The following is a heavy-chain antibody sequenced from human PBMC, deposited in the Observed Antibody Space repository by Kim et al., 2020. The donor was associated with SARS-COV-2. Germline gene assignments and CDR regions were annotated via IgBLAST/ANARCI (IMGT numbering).Heavy chain of an antibody. CDR3: ARARYHCSSTSCYLMYAFDI. V-gene: IGHV1-69*13. J-gene: IGHJ3*02. Sequence: SVKVSCKASGGTFSSYAISWVRQAPGQGLEWMGGIIPIFGTANYAQKFQGRVTITADESTSTAYMELSSLRSEDTAVYYCARARYHCSSTSCYLMYAFDIWGQGTMVTVSS. CDR1: GGTFSSYA. D-gene: IGHD2-2*01. CDR2: IIPIFGTA.